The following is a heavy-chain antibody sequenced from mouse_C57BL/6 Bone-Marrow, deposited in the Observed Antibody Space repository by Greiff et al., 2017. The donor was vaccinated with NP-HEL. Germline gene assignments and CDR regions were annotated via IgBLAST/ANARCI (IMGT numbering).Heavy chain of an antibody. CDR2: ISSGGSYT. V-gene: IGHV5-6*01. CDR1: GFTFSSYG. Sequence: EVQLVESGGDLVKPGGSLKLSCAASGFTFSSYGMSWVRQTPDKRLEWVATISSGGSYTYYPDSVKGRFTISRDNAKNTLYLQMSSLKSEDTAMYYCARNTVVARYWYFDVWGTGTTVTVSS. CDR3: ARNTVVARYWYFDV. D-gene: IGHD1-1*01. J-gene: IGHJ1*03.